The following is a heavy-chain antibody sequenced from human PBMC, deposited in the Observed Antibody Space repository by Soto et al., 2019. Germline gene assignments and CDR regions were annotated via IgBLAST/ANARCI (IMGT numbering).Heavy chain of an antibody. D-gene: IGHD6-13*01. CDR3: ARVSAFYSSSWYARTPFDY. CDR1: GHTFTSYA. Sequence: GASVKVSCKASGHTFTSYAMHWVRQAPGQRLEWMGWINAGNGNTKYSQKFQGRVTITRDTSASTAYMELSSLRSEDTAVYYCARVSAFYSSSWYARTPFDYWGQGNLLTISS. V-gene: IGHV1-3*01. CDR2: INAGNGNT. J-gene: IGHJ4*02.